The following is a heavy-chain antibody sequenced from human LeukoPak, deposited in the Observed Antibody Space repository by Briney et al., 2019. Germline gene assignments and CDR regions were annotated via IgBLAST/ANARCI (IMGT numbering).Heavy chain of an antibody. Sequence: GGSLRLSCAASGFTFSSYGMSWVRQAPGKGLEWVATSSGSGGSTYYADSVKGRFTISRDNSKNTLYLQMNSLRAEDTAVYYCAKDGLGYYGSGSRYYYYMDVWGKGTTVTISS. V-gene: IGHV3-23*01. D-gene: IGHD3-10*01. CDR1: GFTFSSYG. J-gene: IGHJ6*03. CDR2: SSGSGGST. CDR3: AKDGLGYYGSGSRYYYYMDV.